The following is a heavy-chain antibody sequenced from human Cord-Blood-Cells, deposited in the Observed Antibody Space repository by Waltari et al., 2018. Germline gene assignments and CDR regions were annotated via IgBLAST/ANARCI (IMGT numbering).Heavy chain of an antibody. J-gene: IGHJ3*02. CDR2: IYYSGST. CDR1: GGSISSSRYY. D-gene: IGHD2-2*01. CDR3: ARPGCSSTSCYRADAFDI. V-gene: IGHV4-39*01. Sequence: QLQLQESGPGLVKPSETLSLTCTVSGGSISSSRYYWGLLRQPPRKGLEWIGSIYYSGSTYYNPSLKSRVTISVDTSKNQFSLKLSSVTAADTAVYYCARPGCSSTSCYRADAFDIWGQGTMVTVSS.